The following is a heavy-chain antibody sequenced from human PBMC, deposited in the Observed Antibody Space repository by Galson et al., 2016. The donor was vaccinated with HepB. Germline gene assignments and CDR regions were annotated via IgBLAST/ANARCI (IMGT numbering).Heavy chain of an antibody. D-gene: IGHD1-26*01. CDR3: VRDGVGDAPFDY. Sequence: SLRLSCAASGFTFSSHWMHWVRQVPGKGLVWVSRIQGDGSSVTYADSVKGRFTISRDNAKNTLDLQMNSLSAEDTAVYYCVRDGVGDAPFDYWGQGTLVTVSA. CDR1: GFTFSSHW. J-gene: IGHJ4*02. V-gene: IGHV3-74*03. CDR2: IQGDGSSV.